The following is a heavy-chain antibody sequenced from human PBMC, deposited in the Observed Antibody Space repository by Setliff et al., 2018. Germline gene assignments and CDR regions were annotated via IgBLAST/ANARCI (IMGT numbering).Heavy chain of an antibody. V-gene: IGHV4-4*08. D-gene: IGHD3-10*01. Sequence: SETLSLTCSVAGGSMTDFFWHWIRQSPGKGLEWIGYIYTKGSINYNPSLKSRVTISVDTSKNQFSLKLSSVTAADTAVYYCARRGYYYGWGDSNAFDIWGQGTMVTVSS. CDR3: ARRGYYYGWGDSNAFDI. J-gene: IGHJ3*02. CDR2: IYTKGSI. CDR1: GGSMTDFF.